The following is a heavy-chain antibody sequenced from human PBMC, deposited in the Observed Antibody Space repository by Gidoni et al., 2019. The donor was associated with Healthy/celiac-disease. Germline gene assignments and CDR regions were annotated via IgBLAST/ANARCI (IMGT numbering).Heavy chain of an antibody. CDR3: ARDPWQLVEFNYNYGMDV. J-gene: IGHJ6*02. D-gene: IGHD6-6*01. CDR1: GVTFSSYS. CDR2: ISSSSSYI. Sequence: EVQLVESGGGLVKPGGSRRLSCAASGVTFSSYSLNWVRQAPGKGLEWVSSISSSSSYIYYADSVKGRFTISRDNAKNSLYLQMNSLRAEDTAVYYCARDPWQLVEFNYNYGMDVWGQGTTVTVSS. V-gene: IGHV3-21*01.